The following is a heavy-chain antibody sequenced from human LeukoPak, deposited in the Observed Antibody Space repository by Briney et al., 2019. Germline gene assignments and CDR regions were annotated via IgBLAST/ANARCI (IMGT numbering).Heavy chain of an antibody. D-gene: IGHD3-9*01. J-gene: IGHJ4*02. CDR2: FDPEDGET. CDR1: GYTLTELS. CDR3: ETHYDILTGYRY. V-gene: IGHV1-24*01. Sequence: ASVKVSCKVSGYTLTELSMHWVRQAPGKGLEWMGGFDPEDGETIYAQKFQGRVTMTEDTSTDTAYMELSSLRSEDTAVYYCETHYDILTGYRYWGQGTLVTVSS.